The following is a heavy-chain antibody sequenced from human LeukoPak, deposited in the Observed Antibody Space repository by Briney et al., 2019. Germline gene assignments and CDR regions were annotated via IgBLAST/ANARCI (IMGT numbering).Heavy chain of an antibody. D-gene: IGHD6-19*01. J-gene: IGHJ4*02. V-gene: IGHV3-48*03. CDR1: GFTFSAYA. CDR3: ARVRYDSGWYDY. CDR2: ITTGGSSI. Sequence: PGGSLRLSCSASGFTFSAYAMAWVRQAPGKGLECVSHITTGGSSIFYADFVKGRFTISRDNVKNSLYLLMNSLRAEDAAVYYCARVRYDSGWYDYWGQGALVTVSS.